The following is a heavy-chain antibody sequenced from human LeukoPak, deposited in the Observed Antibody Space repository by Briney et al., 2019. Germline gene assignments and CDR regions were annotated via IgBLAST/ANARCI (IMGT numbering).Heavy chain of an antibody. CDR3: ARDRYSSSCIDY. Sequence: SETLSLTCTVSGGSISSSSYYWGWIRQPPGKGLEWIGSIYYSGSTYYNPSLKSRVTISVDTSKNQFSLKLSSVTAADTAVYYCARDRYSSSCIDYWGQGTLVTVSS. V-gene: IGHV4-39*07. D-gene: IGHD6-13*01. J-gene: IGHJ4*02. CDR1: GGSISSSSYY. CDR2: IYYSGST.